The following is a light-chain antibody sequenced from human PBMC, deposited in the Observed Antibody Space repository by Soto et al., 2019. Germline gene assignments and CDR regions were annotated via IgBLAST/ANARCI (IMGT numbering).Light chain of an antibody. J-gene: IGKJ4*01. V-gene: IGKV3-15*01. CDR1: QSVRSSF. CDR3: QQYNRWPLT. Sequence: EIVMTQSPATLSVSPGERATLSCRASQSVRSSFLAWYQQKPGQAPRLLMYGASARATGIPARFSGSGSGTEFTLTISSLQSEDFAVYYCQQYNRWPLTFGGGTKVDIK. CDR2: GAS.